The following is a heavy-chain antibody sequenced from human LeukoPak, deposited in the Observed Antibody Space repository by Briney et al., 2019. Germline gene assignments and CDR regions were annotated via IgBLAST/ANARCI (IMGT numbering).Heavy chain of an antibody. J-gene: IGHJ6*03. CDR3: ARRWNYGRNYYIDV. CDR1: GGSFSNYY. V-gene: IGHV4-34*01. CDR2: INDSGRT. D-gene: IGHD1-7*01. Sequence: SETLSLTCAVYGGSFSNYYWSWIRQTPGKGMEWIGEINDSGRTNYNPSLMSRVTVSVDTSKNQFSLRLTSVTATDTAVYYCARRWNYGRNYYIDVWGKGAAVSVFS.